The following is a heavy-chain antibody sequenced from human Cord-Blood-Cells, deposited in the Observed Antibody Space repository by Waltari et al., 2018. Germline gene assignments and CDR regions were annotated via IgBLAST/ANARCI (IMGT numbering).Heavy chain of an antibody. D-gene: IGHD2-21*02. CDR2: IYSGGSK. V-gene: IGHV3-53*01. J-gene: IGHJ4*02. Sequence: EVQLVESGGGLIQPGGSLRLSCAASGFTVSSNYMSWVRQAPGKGLEWVSVIYSGGSKYYADSVKGRFTISRDNSKNTLYLQMNSLRAEDTAVYYCARDEAYCGGDCYWDWGQGTLVTVSS. CDR1: GFTVSSNY. CDR3: ARDEAYCGGDCYWD.